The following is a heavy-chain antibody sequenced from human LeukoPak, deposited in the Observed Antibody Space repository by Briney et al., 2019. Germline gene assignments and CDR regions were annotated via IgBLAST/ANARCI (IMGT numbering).Heavy chain of an antibody. J-gene: IGHJ6*03. CDR1: GFTVSSNS. CDR3: TVALGTRYYYYYMDV. Sequence: GGSLRLSCKVSGFTVSSNSWSWVRQAPGKGLEWVSFISSGGNTDHSDSVKGRFTISRDNSKNTLYLQMNSLRAEDTAVYYCTVALGTRYYYYYMDVWGKGTTVTISS. V-gene: IGHV3-53*01. D-gene: IGHD6-19*01. CDR2: ISSGGNT.